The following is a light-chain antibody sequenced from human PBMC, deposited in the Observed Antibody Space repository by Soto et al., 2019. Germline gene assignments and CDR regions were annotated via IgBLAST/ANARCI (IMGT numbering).Light chain of an antibody. CDR1: QSVSSSY. CDR3: PQYGSCSFT. V-gene: IGKV3-20*01. Sequence: EIVLTQSPGTLSLSPGERATLSCRASQSVSSSYFAWYQQKPGQAPRLLIYGASSRATGIPDRFSGSGSGTQFTLTISRLDPEDFATYYCPQYGSCSFTLGPGTKVDIK. CDR2: GAS. J-gene: IGKJ3*01.